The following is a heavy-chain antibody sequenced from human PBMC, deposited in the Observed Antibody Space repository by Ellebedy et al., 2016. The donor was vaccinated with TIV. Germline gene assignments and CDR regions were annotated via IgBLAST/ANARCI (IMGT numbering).Heavy chain of an antibody. Sequence: GGSLRLSCAASGFTFSSYAMSWVRQAPGKGLEWVSAISGSGGSTYYADSVKARFTISRDNSKNTLYLQMNSLRAEDTAVYYCARTGGSQYYYEGEFDYWGQGTLVTVSS. CDR1: GFTFSSYA. CDR3: ARTGGSQYYYEGEFDY. D-gene: IGHD3-22*01. V-gene: IGHV3-23*01. CDR2: ISGSGGST. J-gene: IGHJ4*02.